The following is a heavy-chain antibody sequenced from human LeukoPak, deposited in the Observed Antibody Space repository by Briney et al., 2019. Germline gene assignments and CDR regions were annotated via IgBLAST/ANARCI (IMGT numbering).Heavy chain of an antibody. CDR3: AKVRSYYDSSGYYFDY. D-gene: IGHD3-22*01. V-gene: IGHV3-23*01. CDR2: ISGSGGST. CDR1: GFTFSSYA. J-gene: IGHJ4*02. Sequence: PGGSLRLSCAASGFTFSSYAMSWVRQAPGKGLEWVSAISGSGGSTYYADSVKGRFTISRDNSKNTLYLQMNSLRAEDTAVYYCAKVRSYYDSSGYYFDYWGQGTLVTVSS.